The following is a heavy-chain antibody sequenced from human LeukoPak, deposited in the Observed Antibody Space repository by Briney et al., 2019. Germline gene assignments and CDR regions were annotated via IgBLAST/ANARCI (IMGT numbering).Heavy chain of an antibody. D-gene: IGHD2-2*01. CDR1: GYSFTSYW. V-gene: IGHV5-51*01. Sequence: GESLKISCKGSGYSFTSYWIGWVRQMPGKGLGWMGIIYPGDSDNRYSPSFQGQVTISADKSISTAYLQWSSLKASDTAMYYCARRHYCSSTSCHEGFDAFDIWGQGTMVTVSS. CDR2: IYPGDSDN. CDR3: ARRHYCSSTSCHEGFDAFDI. J-gene: IGHJ3*02.